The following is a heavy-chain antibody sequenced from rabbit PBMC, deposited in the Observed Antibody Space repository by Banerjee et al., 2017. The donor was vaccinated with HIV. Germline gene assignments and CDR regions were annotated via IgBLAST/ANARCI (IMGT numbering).Heavy chain of an antibody. J-gene: IGHJ6*01. CDR2: IDTNDGDT. V-gene: IGHV1S45*01. D-gene: IGHD8-1*01. CDR3: ARDTGSSFSSYGMDL. Sequence: LEESGGGLVKPGGTLTLTCTVSGFSFSSNWICWVRQAPGKGLEWIACIDTNDGDTVYANWAKGRSTFSKTSSTTVTLQMTSLTAADTATYFCARDTGSSFSSYGMDLWGQGTLVTVS. CDR1: GFSFSSNW.